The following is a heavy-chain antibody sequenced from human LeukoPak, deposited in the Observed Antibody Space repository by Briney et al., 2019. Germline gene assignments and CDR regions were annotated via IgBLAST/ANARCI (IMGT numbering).Heavy chain of an antibody. D-gene: IGHD3-22*01. J-gene: IGHJ4*02. V-gene: IGHV3-30*04. Sequence: ERSLRLSRAASGFTFSIYAIHWVRQAPGKGLEWVAVISHDGSTKYYADSVKGRFTISRDNSKNTLYLQMNSLRAEDTALYYCAKSSYYDTSGSYREYYFDYWGQGALVTVSS. CDR3: AKSSYYDTSGSYREYYFDY. CDR2: ISHDGSTK. CDR1: GFTFSIYA.